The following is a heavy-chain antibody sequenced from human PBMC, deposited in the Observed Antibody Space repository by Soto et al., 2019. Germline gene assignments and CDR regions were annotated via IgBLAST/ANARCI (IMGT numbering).Heavy chain of an antibody. CDR1: GGSISSGGYY. Sequence: SETLSLTCTVSGGSISSGGYYWSWIRQHPGKGLEWIGYIYYSGSTYYNPSLKSRVTISVDTSKNQFSLKLSSVTAADTAVYYCASTKLELRERFDYWGQGTLVTVSS. CDR3: ASTKLELRERFDY. CDR2: IYYSGST. D-gene: IGHD1-7*01. J-gene: IGHJ4*02. V-gene: IGHV4-31*03.